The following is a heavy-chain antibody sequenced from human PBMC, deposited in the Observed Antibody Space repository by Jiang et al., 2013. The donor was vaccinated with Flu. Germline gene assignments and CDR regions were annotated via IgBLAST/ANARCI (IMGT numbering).Heavy chain of an antibody. CDR3: ARDPYSYGPIDY. CDR1: GGSIRSYY. D-gene: IGHD5-18*01. Sequence: SLTCTVSGGSIRSYYWSWIRQPPGKGLEWIGYIYYSGSTTYNPSLKSRVTLSVDTSKNQFSLILTSVTPADTAVYYCARDPYSYGPIDYWGQGTLVTVSS. V-gene: IGHV4-59*01. CDR2: IYYSGST. J-gene: IGHJ4*02.